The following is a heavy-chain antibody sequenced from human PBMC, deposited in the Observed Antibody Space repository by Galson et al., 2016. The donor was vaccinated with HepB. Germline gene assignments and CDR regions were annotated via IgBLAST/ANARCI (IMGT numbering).Heavy chain of an antibody. V-gene: IGHV2-70*04. Sequence: PALVKPTQTLTLTCSFSGFSLNSHGMRVSWIRQPPGKTLEWLARIDWDDDKFYNTSLKTRLTISKDTSKNQVVLTMTNMDPVDTATYYCAREYGSGPLDVRGTGTTVTVSS. J-gene: IGHJ6*04. CDR3: AREYGSGPLDV. D-gene: IGHD3-10*01. CDR2: IDWDDDK. CDR1: GFSLNSHGMR.